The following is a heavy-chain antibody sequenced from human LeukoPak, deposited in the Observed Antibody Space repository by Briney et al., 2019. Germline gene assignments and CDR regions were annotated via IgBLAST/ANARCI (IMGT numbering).Heavy chain of an antibody. CDR3: ASGCSEYDSSGYCFEH. CDR1: GFTFSHYA. D-gene: IGHD3-22*01. CDR2: ISYDGSNK. Sequence: GGSLRLSCAASGFTFSHYAIHRVRQAPGEGLEWVAVISYDGSNKLYADSVKGRFTLSRDNSKNTLSLQMNSLRAEDTAVYYCASGCSEYDSSGYCFEHWGQGILVTVSS. J-gene: IGHJ4*02. V-gene: IGHV3-30-3*01.